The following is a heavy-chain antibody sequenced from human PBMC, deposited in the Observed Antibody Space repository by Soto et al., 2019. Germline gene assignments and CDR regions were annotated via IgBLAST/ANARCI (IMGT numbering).Heavy chain of an antibody. CDR1: GFTFSGYA. J-gene: IGHJ6*02. V-gene: IGHV3-30-3*01. D-gene: IGHD6-13*01. CDR3: AKGSGQQLDYSSGMDV. Sequence: GGSLRLSCAPSGFTFSGYAMHWVRQAPGKGLEWVAVISYDGSNKYYADSVKGRFTISRDSSKNTLYLQMNSLRAEDTDEYYCAKGSGQQLDYSSGMDVWGQGTTVTVSS. CDR2: ISYDGSNK.